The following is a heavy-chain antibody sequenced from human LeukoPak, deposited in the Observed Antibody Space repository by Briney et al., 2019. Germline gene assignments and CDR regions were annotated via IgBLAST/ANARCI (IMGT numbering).Heavy chain of an antibody. CDR2: ISYDGSHK. CDR1: GFPVSSNY. CDR3: AKGARGDTVTPIVGLNWFDP. Sequence: PGGSLRLSCAASGFPVSSNYMSWVRQAPGKGLEWVAVISYDGSHKYYADSVKGRFSISRDNSKNTLYLQMNSLRADDTAVYYCAKGARGDTVTPIVGLNWFDPWGQGTLVTVSS. J-gene: IGHJ5*02. V-gene: IGHV3-30*18. D-gene: IGHD4-17*01.